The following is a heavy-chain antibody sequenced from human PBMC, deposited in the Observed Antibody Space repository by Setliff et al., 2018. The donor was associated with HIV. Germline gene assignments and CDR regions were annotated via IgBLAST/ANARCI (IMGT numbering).Heavy chain of an antibody. D-gene: IGHD1-26*01. J-gene: IGHJ3*02. Sequence: SVKVSCKTSGGTLSNYVITWVRQAPGQGLEWMGMIIPMYNIPAYAQKFQGRVTFTADESTSTAYMELSSLRSDDTAVYYCARDSEWGSYIFWTFDIWGQGTMVTVSS. CDR1: GGTLSNYV. CDR2: IIPMYNIP. V-gene: IGHV1-69*13. CDR3: ARDSEWGSYIFWTFDI.